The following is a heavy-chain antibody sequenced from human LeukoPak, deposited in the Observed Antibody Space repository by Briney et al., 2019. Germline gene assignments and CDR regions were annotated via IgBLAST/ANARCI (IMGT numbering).Heavy chain of an antibody. J-gene: IGHJ4*01. V-gene: IGHV1-46*01. CDR2: INPSGGST. CDR1: GYAFTSYY. CDR3: ARDEGDYDILTGSFDY. D-gene: IGHD3-9*01. Sequence: ASVKVSCKASGYAFTSYYMHWVRQAPGQGLEWMGMINPSGGSTSYAQKFQGRVTMTRDTSTSAVYMELSSLRSEDTALYYCARDEGDYDILTGSFDYWGPGTLVIVSS.